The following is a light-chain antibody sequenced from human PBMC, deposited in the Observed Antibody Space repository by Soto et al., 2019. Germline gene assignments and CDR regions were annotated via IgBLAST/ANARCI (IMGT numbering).Light chain of an antibody. CDR1: SSDVGGYNY. V-gene: IGLV2-14*01. CDR3: SSYTSSSIPYV. J-gene: IGLJ1*01. CDR2: DVS. Sequence: QSALTQPASVSGSPGQSITISCTGTSSDVGGYNYVSWYQQHPGKAPKLMIYDVSNRPSGVSNRFSGSKSSNTASLTISGLQAEDEADYYCSSYTSSSIPYVFGTGTQLTVL.